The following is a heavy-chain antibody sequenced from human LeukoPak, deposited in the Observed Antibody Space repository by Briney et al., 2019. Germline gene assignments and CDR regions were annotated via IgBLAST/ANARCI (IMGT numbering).Heavy chain of an antibody. D-gene: IGHD6-19*01. CDR2: ISSNGGST. CDR1: VLTFSSYA. Sequence: GGSLRLSCAASVLTFSSYAMHWVRQAPGKGLEYVSAISSNGGSTYYANSVKGRFTISRDNSKNTLYLQMGSLRAEDMAVYYCARGSSGWYNWFDPWGQGTLVTVSS. V-gene: IGHV3-64*01. CDR3: ARGSSGWYNWFDP. J-gene: IGHJ5*02.